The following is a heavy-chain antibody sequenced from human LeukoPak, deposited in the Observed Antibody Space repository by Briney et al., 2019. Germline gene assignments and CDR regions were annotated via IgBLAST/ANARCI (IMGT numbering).Heavy chain of an antibody. CDR3: ARDMGHYSYYYYMDV. J-gene: IGHJ6*03. CDR1: EFSVGSNY. D-gene: IGHD4-11*01. V-gene: IGHV3-66*01. Sequence: GGSLRLSCAASEFSVGSNYMTWVRQAPGKGLEWVSLIYSGGSTYYADSVKGRFTISRDNAKNSLYLQMNSLRAEDTAVYYCARDMGHYSYYYYMDVWGKGTTVTVSS. CDR2: IYSGGST.